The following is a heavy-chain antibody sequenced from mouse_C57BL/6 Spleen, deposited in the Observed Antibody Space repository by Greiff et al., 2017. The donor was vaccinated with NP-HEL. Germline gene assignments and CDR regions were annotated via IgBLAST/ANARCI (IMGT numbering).Heavy chain of an antibody. CDR2: IHPSDSDT. J-gene: IGHJ2*01. CDR1: GYTFTSYW. Sequence: QVQLQQPGAELVKPGASVKVSCKASGYTFTSYWMHWVKQRPGRGLEWIGRIHPSDSDTNYNQKFKSKATLTVDKSSSTAYMQLSSLTSEDSAVYCCASADYSSYFYFDYWGQGTTLTVSS. D-gene: IGHD2-5*01. V-gene: IGHV1-74*01. CDR3: ASADYSSYFYFDY.